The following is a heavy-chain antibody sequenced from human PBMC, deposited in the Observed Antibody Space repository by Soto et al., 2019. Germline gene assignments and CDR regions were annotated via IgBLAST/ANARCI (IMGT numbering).Heavy chain of an antibody. CDR1: GASITYNDYY. J-gene: IGHJ2*01. CDR2: VYYSGTT. CDR3: ARMSYFYDKWYFDL. D-gene: IGHD3-22*01. Sequence: SETLSLTCTVSGASITYNDYYWSWIRRTPGKGLEWIGYVYYSGTTDYLPSFKSRLSMSIDKSRNQFTLRLNSVTAADTATYYCARMSYFYDKWYFDLWGRGTLVTVSS. V-gene: IGHV4-30-4*01.